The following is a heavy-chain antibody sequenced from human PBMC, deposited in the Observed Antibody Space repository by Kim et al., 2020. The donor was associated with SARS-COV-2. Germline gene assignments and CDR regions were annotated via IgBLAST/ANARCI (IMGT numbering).Heavy chain of an antibody. CDR1: GFTLNNHD. D-gene: IGHD2-8*01. V-gene: IGHV3-23*01. J-gene: IGHJ5*02. CDR2: IQSGSGNS. Sequence: GGSLRLSCAASGFTLNNHDMSWVRQAPGKGLEWVSSIQSGSGNSYYADSVKGRFTFSRDNVKNTLSLQMTSLRAEDTAVYYCARDHGLDPWGQGTLVTVSS. CDR3: ARDHGLDP.